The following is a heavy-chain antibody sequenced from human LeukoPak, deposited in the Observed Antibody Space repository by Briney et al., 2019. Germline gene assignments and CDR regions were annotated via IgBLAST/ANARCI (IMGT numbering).Heavy chain of an antibody. CDR1: GFTFSSYS. J-gene: IGHJ4*02. Sequence: GGSLRLSCAASGFTFSSYSMNWVRQAPGKGLEWVSSISSSSSYIYYADSVKGRFTISRDNAKNSLYLQMKSLRAEDTTVYYCARVDNYDILTGYYPYYFDYWGQGTLVTVSS. D-gene: IGHD3-9*01. CDR3: ARVDNYDILTGYYPYYFDY. CDR2: ISSSSSYI. V-gene: IGHV3-21*01.